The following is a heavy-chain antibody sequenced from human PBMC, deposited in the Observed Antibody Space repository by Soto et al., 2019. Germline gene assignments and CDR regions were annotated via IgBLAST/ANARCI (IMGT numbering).Heavy chain of an antibody. V-gene: IGHV3-33*01. J-gene: IGHJ4*02. CDR1: GFTFSSYG. Sequence: GGSMRLSCAASGFTFSSYGMHWVRQAPGKGLEWVAVIWYDGSNKYYADSVKGRFTISRDNSKNTLYLQMNSLRAEDTAVYYCARDYDSSGYPRYYFGYWGQGTLVTVS. CDR3: ARDYDSSGYPRYYFGY. CDR2: IWYDGSNK. D-gene: IGHD3-22*01.